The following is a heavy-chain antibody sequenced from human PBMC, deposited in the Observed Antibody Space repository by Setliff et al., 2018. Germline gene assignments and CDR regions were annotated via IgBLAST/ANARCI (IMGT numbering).Heavy chain of an antibody. V-gene: IGHV4-38-2*01. J-gene: IGHJ4*02. CDR1: GYSISSGYC. Sequence: PSETLSLTCDVSGYSISSGYCWGWIRQPPGKGLEWIGSICHSGSTYYNPAVRSRVTISPDTSKNQFSLKLTSVTAADTAVYYCARQSGSGSSPYFDFWGQGTLVTVSS. CDR2: ICHSGST. CDR3: ARQSGSGSSPYFDF. D-gene: IGHD3-10*01.